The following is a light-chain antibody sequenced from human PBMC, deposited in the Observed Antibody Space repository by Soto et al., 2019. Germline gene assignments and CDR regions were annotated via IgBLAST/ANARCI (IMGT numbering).Light chain of an antibody. J-gene: IGKJ4*01. Sequence: DIQMTQSPSSLSASVGDRVTITCRASQSISSYLNWYQQKPGKAPKVLIYDASSLQSGVPSRFSGSGSVTDFTLGISSLQPEDFATYYCQQSYSTPFTYGGGTKVEIK. CDR1: QSISSY. CDR2: DAS. V-gene: IGKV1-39*01. CDR3: QQSYSTPFT.